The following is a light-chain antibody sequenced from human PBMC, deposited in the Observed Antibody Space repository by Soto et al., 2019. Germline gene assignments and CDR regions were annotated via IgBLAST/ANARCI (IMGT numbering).Light chain of an antibody. CDR1: QSVLYSSDNKNY. J-gene: IGKJ4*01. V-gene: IGKV4-1*01. CDR2: WAS. Sequence: DIVMTQSPDSLAVSLGGRATINCKSSQSVLYSSDNKNYLAWYQQKPGQPPKLLIYWASTRDSGVPERFSGSGSGADFTLTISSLQAEDVAVYYCQQYYTTLTFGGGTKVEIK. CDR3: QQYYTTLT.